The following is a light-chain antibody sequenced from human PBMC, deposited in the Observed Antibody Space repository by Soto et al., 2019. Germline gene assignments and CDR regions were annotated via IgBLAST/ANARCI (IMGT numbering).Light chain of an antibody. CDR1: QSVSSY. V-gene: IGKV3-11*01. Sequence: EIVLTQSPDTLSLSPGERATLSCGASQSVSSYLAWYQQKPGQAPRLLIYDASNRATGIPARFSGSGSGTDFTLTISSLEPEDFAVHYCQQRSNWPPGTLGQGTKLEIK. CDR3: QQRSNWPPGT. J-gene: IGKJ2*01. CDR2: DAS.